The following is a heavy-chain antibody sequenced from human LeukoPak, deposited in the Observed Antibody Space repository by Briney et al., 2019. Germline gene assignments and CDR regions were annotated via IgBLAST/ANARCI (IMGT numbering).Heavy chain of an antibody. Sequence: GSSVKVSCKASGGTFSSYAISWVRQAPGQGLEWMGWISAYNGNTNYAQKLQGRVTMTTDTSTSTAYMELRSLRSDDTAVYYCARVKWLEAEGFFDYWGQGTLVTVSS. D-gene: IGHD6-19*01. J-gene: IGHJ4*02. CDR2: ISAYNGNT. CDR1: GGTFSSYA. CDR3: ARVKWLEAEGFFDY. V-gene: IGHV1-18*01.